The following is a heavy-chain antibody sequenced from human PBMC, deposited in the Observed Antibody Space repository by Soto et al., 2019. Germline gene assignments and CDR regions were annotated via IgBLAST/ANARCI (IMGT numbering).Heavy chain of an antibody. CDR2: ISAYNDDT. CDR1: GYTFSNSG. J-gene: IGHJ4*02. Sequence: QVQLVQSGAEVKKPGASVKVSCKASGYTFSNSGMSWLRQAPGQGLEWLAWISAYNDDTNSARQFQGRITLTTDTSTSTAYMEGRSRASDDPAMYYCARDDRGSCRGIRCPYFDFWGQGTQVTVSA. V-gene: IGHV1-18*01. CDR3: ARDDRGSCRGIRCPYFDF. D-gene: IGHD2-2*01.